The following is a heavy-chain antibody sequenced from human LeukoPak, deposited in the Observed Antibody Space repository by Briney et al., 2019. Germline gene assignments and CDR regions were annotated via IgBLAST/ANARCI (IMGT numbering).Heavy chain of an antibody. Sequence: ASVKVSCKASGYTFTSYYMHWVRQAPGQGLEWMGIINPSGGSTSYAQKFQGRVTMTTDTSTSTAYMELRSLRSDDTAVYYCARDLSRQNYYDSSWFDPWGQGTLVTVSS. CDR2: INPSGGST. J-gene: IGHJ5*02. V-gene: IGHV1-46*01. D-gene: IGHD3-22*01. CDR3: ARDLSRQNYYDSSWFDP. CDR1: GYTFTSYY.